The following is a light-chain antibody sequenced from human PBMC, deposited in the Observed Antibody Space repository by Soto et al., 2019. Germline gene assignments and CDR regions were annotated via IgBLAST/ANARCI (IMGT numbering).Light chain of an antibody. CDR3: QKYNSAPLT. Sequence: DVQMTQSPSSLFALLGDRVTILSRGSKGIPPYLAWFHQKQGKVPKLLIYATSTLQSGVPSRFSGSGSGTDFTLTINSLQPEDVGTYYCQKYNSAPLTFGGGTKVEIK. CDR2: ATS. J-gene: IGKJ4*01. V-gene: IGKV1-27*01. CDR1: KGIPPY.